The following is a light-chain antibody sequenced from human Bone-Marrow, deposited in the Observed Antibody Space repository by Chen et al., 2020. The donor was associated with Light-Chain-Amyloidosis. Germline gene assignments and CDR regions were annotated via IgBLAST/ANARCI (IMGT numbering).Light chain of an antibody. V-gene: IGLV3-21*02. Sequence: SYVRTQPSSVSVAPGQTATIACGGNNIGAASVHWYQQTPGQAPLLVVYDDMDRPSGIPERLSGSNSGNTATLTISRVEAGDEADYYRQVWDRSSDRPVFGGGTKLTVL. CDR1: NIGAAS. CDR3: QVWDRSSDRPV. CDR2: DDM. J-gene: IGLJ3*02.